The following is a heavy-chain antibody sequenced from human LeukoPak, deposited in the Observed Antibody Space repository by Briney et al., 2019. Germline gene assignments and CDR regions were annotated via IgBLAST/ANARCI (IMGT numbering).Heavy chain of an antibody. CDR1: GFTFSSYA. J-gene: IGHJ4*02. Sequence: PGRSLRLSCAASGFTFSSYAMHWVPQALGKGLEWVAVISYDGSNKYYADSVKGRFTISRDNSKNTLYLQMNSLRAEDTAVYYCAREGLQLRVQYSPELDYWGQGTLVTVSS. V-gene: IGHV3-30-3*01. CDR2: ISYDGSNK. CDR3: AREGLQLRVQYSPELDY. D-gene: IGHD1-1*01.